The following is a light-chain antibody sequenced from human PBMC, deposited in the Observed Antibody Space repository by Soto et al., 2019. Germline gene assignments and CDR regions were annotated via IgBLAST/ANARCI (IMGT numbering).Light chain of an antibody. CDR3: QLPLT. V-gene: IGKV3-20*01. CDR1: QSVISSY. J-gene: IGKJ1*01. CDR2: GAS. Sequence: EIVLTQSPGTLSLSPGEIANLSCSASQSVISSYLAWYQQKPGQAPRLLIYGASSRATGIPDRFSGSGSGTDFTLTISRLEPEDFAVYYCQLPLTFGQGTKVDIK.